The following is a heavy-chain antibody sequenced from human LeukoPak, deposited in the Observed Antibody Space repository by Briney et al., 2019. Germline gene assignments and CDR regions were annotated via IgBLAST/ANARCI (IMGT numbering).Heavy chain of an antibody. Sequence: ASVKVSCKASGYTFTSYAMHWVRQAPGQRLEWMGWINAGDGNTKYSQKFQGRVTITRDTSASTAYMELSSLRSEDTAVYYCARTPWSGYYSLDYWGQGTLVTVSS. D-gene: IGHD3-3*01. J-gene: IGHJ4*02. V-gene: IGHV1-3*01. CDR2: INAGDGNT. CDR3: ARTPWSGYYSLDY. CDR1: GYTFTSYA.